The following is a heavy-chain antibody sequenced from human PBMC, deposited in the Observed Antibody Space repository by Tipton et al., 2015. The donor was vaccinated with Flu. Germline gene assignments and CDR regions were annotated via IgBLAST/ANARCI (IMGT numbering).Heavy chain of an antibody. CDR3: ARDFMLREIITTRPFDF. Sequence: TLSLTCIVSNDSITNYHWSWIRQPAGRGLEWIGRAHARGNTNYNPSLRSRVTMLVDTSKNQFSLTLSSVTAADTAVYYCARDFMLREIITTRPFDFWGQGALVTVSS. V-gene: IGHV4-4*07. D-gene: IGHD3-10*01. J-gene: IGHJ5*01. CDR2: AHARGNT. CDR1: NDSITNYH.